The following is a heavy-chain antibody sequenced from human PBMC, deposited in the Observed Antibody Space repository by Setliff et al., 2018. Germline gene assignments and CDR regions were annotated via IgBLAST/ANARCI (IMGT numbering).Heavy chain of an antibody. J-gene: IGHJ6*03. D-gene: IGHD3-22*01. CDR3: ARFGYYGSSGYYSSYHSYYMDV. Sequence: GGSLRLSCAASGFTFSSYWMHWVRQAPGKGLVWVSSISSIRSYIYYADSVQGRFTISRDNAKNSLYLQARSLRAEDTAVYYCARFGYYGSSGYYSSYHSYYMDVWGKGTTVTVSS. V-gene: IGHV3-21*04. CDR1: GFTFSSYW. CDR2: ISSIRSYI.